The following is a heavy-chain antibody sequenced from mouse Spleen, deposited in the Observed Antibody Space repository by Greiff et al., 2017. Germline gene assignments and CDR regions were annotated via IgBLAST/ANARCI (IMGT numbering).Heavy chain of an antibody. CDR2: ISYDGSN. Sequence: EVKLVESGPGLVKPSQSLSLTCSVTGYSITSGYYWNWIRQFPGNKLEWMGYISYDGSNNYNPSLKNRISITRDTSKNQFFLKLNSVTTEDTATYYCAREVLRPYYYAMDYWGQGTSVTVSS. V-gene: IGHV3-6*01. J-gene: IGHJ4*01. CDR1: GYSITSGYY. CDR3: AREVLRPYYYAMDY. D-gene: IGHD1-2*01.